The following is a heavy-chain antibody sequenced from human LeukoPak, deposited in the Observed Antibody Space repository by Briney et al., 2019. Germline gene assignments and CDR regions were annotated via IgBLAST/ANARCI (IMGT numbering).Heavy chain of an antibody. CDR1: GFTFSSYE. CDR3: ARDWGGAFDI. CDR2: ITSTGSTI. D-gene: IGHD3-16*01. V-gene: IGHV3-48*03. J-gene: IGHJ3*02. Sequence: QPGGSLRLSCAASGFTFSSYEMNWVRQAPGKGLEWVSYITSTGSTINYPASGKGRFTISRDNAKNSLYLQMNSLRAEDTAVYYCARDWGGAFDIWGQGTMVTV.